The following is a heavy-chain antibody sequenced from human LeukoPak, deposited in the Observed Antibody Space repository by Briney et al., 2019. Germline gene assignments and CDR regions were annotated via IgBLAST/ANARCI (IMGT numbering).Heavy chain of an antibody. Sequence: GASVTVSCKASGYTFTHSAMNWVRQAPGQGLEWMGWINTNTGNSTYAQGFTGRFVFSLDTSVSTAYLQISSLETEDTAIYYCARLYGAFDYWGQGTLVTVSS. J-gene: IGHJ4*02. D-gene: IGHD1-26*01. CDR3: ARLYGAFDY. V-gene: IGHV7-4-1*02. CDR2: INTNTGNS. CDR1: GYTFTHSA.